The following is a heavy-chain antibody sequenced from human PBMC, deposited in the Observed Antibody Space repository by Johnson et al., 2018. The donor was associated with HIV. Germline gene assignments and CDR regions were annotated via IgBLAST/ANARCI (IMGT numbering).Heavy chain of an antibody. CDR3: ARERVRRRQWLVRSDHDAFNI. D-gene: IGHD6-19*01. CDR2: ISYDGRNK. V-gene: IGHV3-30*03. J-gene: IGHJ3*02. Sequence: QVQLVESGGGLVQPGGSLRLSCAASGFTFSSYGMHWVRQAPGKGLEWVAVISYDGRNKYYADSVKGRFTISRDTSNNTLYLQMNSLRVEDTAVYYCARERVRRRQWLVRSDHDAFNIWGQGTMVTVSS. CDR1: GFTFSSYG.